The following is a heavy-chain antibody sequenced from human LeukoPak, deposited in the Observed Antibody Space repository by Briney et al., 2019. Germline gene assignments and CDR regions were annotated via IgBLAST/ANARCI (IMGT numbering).Heavy chain of an antibody. Sequence: PSETLSLTCTVSGGYIGSSSYYWGWIRQPPGKGLEWIGSIYYSGSTYYNPSLKSRVTISVDTSKNQFSLKLSSVTAADTAVYYCTGGSIAYYYMDVWGKGTTVTVSS. J-gene: IGHJ6*03. D-gene: IGHD3-16*01. CDR3: TGGSIAYYYMDV. CDR2: IYYSGST. CDR1: GGYIGSSSYY. V-gene: IGHV4-39*07.